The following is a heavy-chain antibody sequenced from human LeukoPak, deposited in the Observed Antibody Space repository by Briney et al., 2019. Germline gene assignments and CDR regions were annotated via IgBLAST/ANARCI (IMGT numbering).Heavy chain of an antibody. CDR1: GFTFSSYA. Sequence: GGSLRLSCAASGFTFSSYAMSWVRQAPGKGLEWVSAISGSGGSTYHADSVKGRFTISRDNSKNTLYLQMNSLRAEDTAVYYCAKEKGEWIQLWPEYYFDYWGQGTLVTVSS. CDR3: AKEKGEWIQLWPEYYFDY. D-gene: IGHD5-18*01. V-gene: IGHV3-23*01. CDR2: ISGSGGST. J-gene: IGHJ4*02.